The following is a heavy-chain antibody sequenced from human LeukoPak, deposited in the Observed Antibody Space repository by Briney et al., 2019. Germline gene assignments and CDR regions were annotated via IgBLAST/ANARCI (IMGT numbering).Heavy chain of an antibody. D-gene: IGHD2-21*02. CDR2: IYYSGST. J-gene: IGHJ2*01. Sequence: KPSETLSLTCTVSGGSISSSSYYWGWIRLPPGKGLEWIGSIYYSGSTYYNPSLKSRVTISVDTSKNQFSLKLSSVTAADTAVYYCARHFSPKHIVVVTAIGWYFDLWGRGTLVTVSS. V-gene: IGHV4-39*01. CDR1: GGSISSSSYY. CDR3: ARHFSPKHIVVVTAIGWYFDL.